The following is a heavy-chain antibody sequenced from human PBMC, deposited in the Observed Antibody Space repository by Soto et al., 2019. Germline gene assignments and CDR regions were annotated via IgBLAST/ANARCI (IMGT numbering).Heavy chain of an antibody. J-gene: IGHJ4*02. CDR1: GFTFSNYG. V-gene: IGHV3-30*18. Sequence: QVPLVESGGGVVQPGRSLRLSFAASGFTFSNYGMHWVRQAPGKGLEWVAVISYHGSDKYYADSVKGRFTISRDNSKNTLYLQMDILRAEDTAVYYCAKDHLTTTVTTVGYWGQGTLVTVSS. CDR3: AKDHLTTTVTTVGY. D-gene: IGHD4-17*01. CDR2: ISYHGSDK.